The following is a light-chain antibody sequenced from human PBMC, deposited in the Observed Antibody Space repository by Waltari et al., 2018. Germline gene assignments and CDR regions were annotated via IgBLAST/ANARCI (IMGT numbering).Light chain of an antibody. CDR3: QQYYSTPFT. CDR2: GAS. J-gene: IGKJ3*01. Sequence: DIVMTHSLDSLSVSLGERATLNCKSSLSILHSSENKNQLGWYQQKSGQSPKLLIYGASTRESGVPDRFSGSGSGTDFTLTISSLQTEDVAVYYCQQYYSTPFTFGPGTKVDIK. V-gene: IGKV4-1*01. CDR1: LSILHSSENKNQ.